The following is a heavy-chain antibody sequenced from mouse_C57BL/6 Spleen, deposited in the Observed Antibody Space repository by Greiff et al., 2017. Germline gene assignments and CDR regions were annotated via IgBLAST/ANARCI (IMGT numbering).Heavy chain of an antibody. D-gene: IGHD3-2*02. CDR2: IDPSDSYT. V-gene: IGHV1-50*01. Sequence: QVQLKQPGAELVKPGASVKLSCKASGYTFTSYWMQWVKQRPGQGLEWIGEIDPSDSYTNYNQKFKGKATLTVDTSSSTAYMQLSSLTSEDSAVYYCARGDSSGFAYWGQGTLVTVSA. CDR1: GYTFTSYW. CDR3: ARGDSSGFAY. J-gene: IGHJ3*01.